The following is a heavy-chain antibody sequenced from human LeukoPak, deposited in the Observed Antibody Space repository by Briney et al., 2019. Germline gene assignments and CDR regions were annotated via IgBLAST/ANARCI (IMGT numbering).Heavy chain of an antibody. Sequence: SVKVSCKASGFTFTSSAMQRVRQARGQRLEWIGWIVVGSGNTNYAQKFQERVTITRDMSTSTAYMELSSLRSEDTAVYYCAAGWVCSGGSCYYYFDYWGQGTLVTVSS. J-gene: IGHJ4*02. CDR2: IVVGSGNT. D-gene: IGHD2-15*01. CDR3: AAGWVCSGGSCYYYFDY. CDR1: GFTFTSSA. V-gene: IGHV1-58*02.